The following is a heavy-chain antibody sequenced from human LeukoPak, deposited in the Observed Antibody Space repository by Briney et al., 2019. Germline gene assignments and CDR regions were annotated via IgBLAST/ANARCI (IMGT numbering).Heavy chain of an antibody. CDR3: ARSMVRGVIRYYFDY. J-gene: IGHJ4*02. Sequence: SETLSLTCTVSGYSISGSSYYWGWIRQPPGKGLEWIGSIYYSGGPYYNPSLKSRVTISVDTSKNQFYLKLSSVTAADTAVYYCARSMVRGVIRYYFDYWGQGTLVTVSS. D-gene: IGHD3-10*01. V-gene: IGHV4-39*07. CDR2: IYYSGGP. CDR1: GYSISGSSYY.